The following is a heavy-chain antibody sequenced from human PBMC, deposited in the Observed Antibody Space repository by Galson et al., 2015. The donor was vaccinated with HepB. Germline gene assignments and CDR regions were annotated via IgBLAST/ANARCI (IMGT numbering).Heavy chain of an antibody. Sequence: SLRLSCAASGFTFSSYGMHWVRQAPGKGLEWVAVISYDGSNKYYADSVKGRFTISRDNSKNTLYLQMNSLRAEDTAVYYCAGGLWPSYYYGMDVWGQGTTVTVSS. CDR1: GFTFSSYG. D-gene: IGHD5-18*01. V-gene: IGHV3-30*03. CDR2: ISYDGSNK. CDR3: AGGLWPSYYYGMDV. J-gene: IGHJ6*02.